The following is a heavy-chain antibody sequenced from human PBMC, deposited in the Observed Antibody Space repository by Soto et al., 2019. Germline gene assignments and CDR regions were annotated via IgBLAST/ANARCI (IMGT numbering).Heavy chain of an antibody. Sequence: EVQLLESGGGLVQPGGSLRLSCAASGFTFSSYAMSWVRQAPGKGLEWVSAISGSGGSTYYADSVKGRFTISRDNSKNTLYLQMNSLRAEDTAVYNCANDRYYHLGRGNCGQGTLVTVSS. CDR3: ANDRYYHLGRGN. D-gene: IGHD3-22*01. V-gene: IGHV3-23*01. CDR1: GFTFSSYA. J-gene: IGHJ4*02. CDR2: ISGSGGST.